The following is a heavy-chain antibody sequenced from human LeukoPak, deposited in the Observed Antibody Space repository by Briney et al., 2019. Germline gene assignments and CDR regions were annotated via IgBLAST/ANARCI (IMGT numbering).Heavy chain of an antibody. D-gene: IGHD3-3*01. CDR1: GFTFTSYV. J-gene: IGHJ3*02. V-gene: IGHV1-18*01. CDR3: ARHKGSYYDFWSGSAFDI. Sequence: ASVKVSCKASGFTFTSYVISWVRQAPGQGLEWMGWISAYNGNTNYAQKLQGRVTMTTDTSTRTAYMELRSLRSDDTAVYYCARHKGSYYDFWSGSAFDIWGQGTMVTVSS. CDR2: ISAYNGNT.